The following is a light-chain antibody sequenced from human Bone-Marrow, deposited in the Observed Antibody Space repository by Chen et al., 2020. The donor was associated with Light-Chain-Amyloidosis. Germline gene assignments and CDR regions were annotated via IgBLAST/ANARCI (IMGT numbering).Light chain of an antibody. CDR2: RDT. Sequence: SYERTQPPSVSVSPGPPARITCSGDDLPTKYAYWYQQKPGQAPVLVIHRDTERPSGISERFSGSSSGTTAKLTISGVQAEDEADYHCQSADSSGTYEVIFGGGTKLTVL. CDR1: DLPTKY. J-gene: IGLJ2*01. CDR3: QSADSSGTYEVI. V-gene: IGLV3-25*03.